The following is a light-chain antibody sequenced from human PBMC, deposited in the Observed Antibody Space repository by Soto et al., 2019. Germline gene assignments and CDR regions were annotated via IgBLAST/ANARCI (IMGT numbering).Light chain of an antibody. V-gene: IGKV4-1*01. CDR3: QQYYSIPKT. CDR1: QSVLYDSNNKNY. J-gene: IGKJ1*01. CDR2: WAS. Sequence: DIVMTHSPDSLAVSLGERATINCKSSQSVLYDSNNKNYLAWYQQKPGQPPKLLIYWASTRESGVPDRFSGTGSGTDFTLTISSLQAEDVAVYYCQQYYSIPKTFGQGTKVDIK.